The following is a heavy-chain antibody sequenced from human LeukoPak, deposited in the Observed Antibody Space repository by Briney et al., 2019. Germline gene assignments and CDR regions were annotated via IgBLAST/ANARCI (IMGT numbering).Heavy chain of an antibody. CDR3: AVGYYNLYYYGMDV. CDR1: GFTFSSYS. Sequence: GGSLRLSCAASGFTFSSYSMSWVRQAPGKGLEWVSAISGSGGSTYYADSVKGRFTISRDNSKNTLYLQMNSLRAEDTAVYYCAVGYYNLYYYGMDVWGQGTTVTVSS. V-gene: IGHV3-23*01. CDR2: ISGSGGST. D-gene: IGHD1-1*01. J-gene: IGHJ6*02.